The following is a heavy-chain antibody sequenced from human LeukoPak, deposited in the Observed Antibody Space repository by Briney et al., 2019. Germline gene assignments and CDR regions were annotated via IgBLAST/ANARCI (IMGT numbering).Heavy chain of an antibody. Sequence: GGSLRLSCAASGFTFSSYGMSWVRQAPGKGLEWVSAISGSGVSTYYADSVKGRFTISRDNSKNTLYLQMNSLRAEDTAVYYCARDRSPGNFDYWGQGTLVTVSS. J-gene: IGHJ4*02. D-gene: IGHD3-10*01. CDR1: GFTFSSYG. V-gene: IGHV3-23*01. CDR3: ARDRSPGNFDY. CDR2: ISGSGVST.